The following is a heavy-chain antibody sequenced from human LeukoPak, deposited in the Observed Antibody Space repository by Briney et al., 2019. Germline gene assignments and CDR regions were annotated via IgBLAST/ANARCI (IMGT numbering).Heavy chain of an antibody. V-gene: IGHV3-23*01. CDR3: AAPPRAGARPPYDY. CDR2: ISAGGDST. J-gene: IGHJ4*01. Sequence: GGSLRLSCATSGFTFSSYGMSWVRQAPGKGLEWISAISAGGDSTYYADSVRGRFTISKDESKTTLFLQMNSLRAEDTAIYYCAAPPRAGARPPYDYWGHGAQVTVSS. CDR1: GFTFSSYG. D-gene: IGHD6-6*01.